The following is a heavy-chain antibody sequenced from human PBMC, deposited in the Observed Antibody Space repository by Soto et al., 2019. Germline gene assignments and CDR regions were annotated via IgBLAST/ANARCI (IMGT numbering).Heavy chain of an antibody. V-gene: IGHV3-66*01. CDR2: IFSGGGT. Sequence: EVQLVESGGGLVQPGRSLRLSCAASGFTVSSNYMSWVRQPPGRGLEWVAVIFSGGGTEYADSVKDRSTISRDKSKNTRWLQMNSLRAEDTAVYYCARGPRYYYYGMDVWGQGTTVTVSS. CDR1: GFTVSSNY. J-gene: IGHJ6*02. CDR3: ARGPRYYYYGMDV.